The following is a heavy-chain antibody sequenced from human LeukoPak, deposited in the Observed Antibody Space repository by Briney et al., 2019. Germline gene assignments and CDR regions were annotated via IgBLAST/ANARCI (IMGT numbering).Heavy chain of an antibody. CDR2: ISSSSSYI. D-gene: IGHD6-19*01. CDR3: ARGDPYSSEGFDY. J-gene: IGHJ4*02. CDR1: GFTFSSYS. Sequence: GGSLRLSCAASGFTFSSYSMNWVRQAPGRGLEWASSISSSSSYIYYADSVKGRFTISRDNAKNSLYLQMNSLRAEDTAVYYCARGDPYSSEGFDYWGQGTLVTVSS. V-gene: IGHV3-21*01.